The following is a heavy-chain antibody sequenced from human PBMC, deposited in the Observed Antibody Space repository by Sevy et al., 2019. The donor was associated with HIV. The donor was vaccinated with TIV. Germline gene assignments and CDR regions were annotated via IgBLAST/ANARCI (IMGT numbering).Heavy chain of an antibody. CDR1: GFIFSYAW. CDR2: IKSKADGGTT. D-gene: IGHD2-8*02. V-gene: IGHV3-15*01. Sequence: GGSLRLSCAASGFIFSYAWMSWVRQAPGKGLEWVGRIKSKADGGTTDYAAPVKGRFTISRDDPKNTLYLQMTSLKTEDTAVYYCSTDPIIVLLVTDGMDVWGQGTTVTVSS. CDR3: STDPIIVLLVTDGMDV. J-gene: IGHJ6*02.